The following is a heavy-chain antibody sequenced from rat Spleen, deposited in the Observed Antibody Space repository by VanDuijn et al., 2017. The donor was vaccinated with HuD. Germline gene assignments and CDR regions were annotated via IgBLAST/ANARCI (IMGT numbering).Heavy chain of an antibody. J-gene: IGHJ4*01. V-gene: IGHV5S10*01. D-gene: IGHD1-6*01. CDR2: IIYDGIRT. CDR1: GFTFSDYN. CDR3: TREDWVLDA. Sequence: EVQLVESGGDLVQPGRSLKLSCAASGFTFSDYNMAWVRQAPKKGLEWVATIIYDGIRTFYRDSVKGRFTISRDNAKSTLYLQMDSLRSEDTATYYCTREDWVLDAWGQGASVTVSS.